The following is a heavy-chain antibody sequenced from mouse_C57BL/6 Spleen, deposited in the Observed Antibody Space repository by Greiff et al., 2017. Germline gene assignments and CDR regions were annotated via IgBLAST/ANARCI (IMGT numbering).Heavy chain of an antibody. V-gene: IGHV1-61*01. Sequence: VQLQPPWAELVRPGSSVKLSCKASGYTFTSYWMDWVKQRPGQGLVWICNIYPSDSETHYNQKFKDKATLTVDKSSSTAYMQLSSLTSEDSAVYYCARSGGVAWFAYWGQGTLVTVSA. CDR2: IYPSDSET. CDR1: GYTFTSYW. CDR3: ARSGGVAWFAY. D-gene: IGHD3-1*01. J-gene: IGHJ3*01.